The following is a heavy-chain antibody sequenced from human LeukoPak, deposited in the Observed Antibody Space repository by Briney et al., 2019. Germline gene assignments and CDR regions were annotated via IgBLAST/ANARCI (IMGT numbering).Heavy chain of an antibody. V-gene: IGHV3-23*01. Sequence: GGSLRLSCTATGFTFSNFGMAWVRQAPGKGLEWVSGIPGSGGSTYYADPVKGRFTISRDNSKNTVYLQMNSLRAEDTAVYYCARTRLYYDSSGYYPQYYFDSWGQGTLVTVSS. CDR3: ARTRLYYDSSGYYPQYYFDS. CDR1: GFTFSNFG. CDR2: IPGSGGST. D-gene: IGHD3-22*01. J-gene: IGHJ4*02.